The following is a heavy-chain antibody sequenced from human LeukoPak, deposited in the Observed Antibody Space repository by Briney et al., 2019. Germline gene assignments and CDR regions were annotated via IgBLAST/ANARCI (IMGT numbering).Heavy chain of an antibody. V-gene: IGHV1-69*02. CDR2: IIPILGIA. Sequence: GASVKVSCKASGGTFSSYTISWVRQAPGQGLEWMGRIIPILGIANYAQEFQGRVTITRNTSISTAYMELSSLRSEDTAVYYCARVFRRRVLGYNWFDPWGQGTLVTVSS. D-gene: IGHD2-21*01. CDR3: ARVFRRRVLGYNWFDP. J-gene: IGHJ5*02. CDR1: GGTFSSYT.